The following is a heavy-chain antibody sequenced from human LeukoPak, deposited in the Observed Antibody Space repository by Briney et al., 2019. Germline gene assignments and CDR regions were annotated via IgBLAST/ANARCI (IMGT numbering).Heavy chain of an antibody. CDR1: GFIFSDYY. V-gene: IGHV3-11*04. CDR3: ARGSAPSVVGYCSGGSCRPIYYMDV. J-gene: IGHJ6*03. D-gene: IGHD2-15*01. Sequence: GGSLRLSCAASGFIFSDYYMSWIRQAPGKGLEWVSYISSSGSTIYYADSVKGRFTISRDNAKSSLYLQMNSLRAEDTAVYYCARGSAPSVVGYCSGGSCRPIYYMDVWGKGTTVTVSS. CDR2: ISSSGSTI.